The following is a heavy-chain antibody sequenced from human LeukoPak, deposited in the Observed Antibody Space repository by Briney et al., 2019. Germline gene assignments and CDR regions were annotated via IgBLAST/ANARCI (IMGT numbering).Heavy chain of an antibody. J-gene: IGHJ5*02. CDR1: GDPISGYF. D-gene: IGHD1-26*01. CDR2: IYTTGSA. V-gene: IGHV4-4*07. CDR3: AKGGTWVDP. Sequence: SETLSLTCSVSGDPISGYFWTWVRQPAGKGPEWIGRIYTTGSADYSPSLANRVSMSVDKSKNQFSLTMRSVAATDTAVYYCAKGGTWVDPWGQGTLVIVSS.